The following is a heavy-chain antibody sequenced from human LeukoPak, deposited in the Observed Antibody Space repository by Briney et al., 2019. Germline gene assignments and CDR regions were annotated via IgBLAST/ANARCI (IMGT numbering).Heavy chain of an antibody. D-gene: IGHD3-22*01. CDR3: GKDPYYYDSSGLEVAFHI. J-gene: IGHJ3*02. CDR2: ISGSGGST. CDR1: GFTFSSYA. Sequence: PGGSLRLSCAASGFTFSSYAMSWVRQAPGKGREWVSAISGSGGSTYYADFVKGRFTIFRDNSKNTLYLQMNSLRAEDTAVYYCGKDPYYYDSSGLEVAFHIWGQGAMVTVSS. V-gene: IGHV3-23*01.